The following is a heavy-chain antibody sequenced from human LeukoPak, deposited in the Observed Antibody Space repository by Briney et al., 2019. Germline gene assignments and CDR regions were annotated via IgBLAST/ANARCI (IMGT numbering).Heavy chain of an antibody. CDR1: GYTFXDYY. CDR3: AXGGLYNWNIDY. CDR2: INPNTGGT. Sequence: XXXXGYTFXDYYMHWVRQAPGQGLEWMGWINPNTGGTNYAQKFQGRVTMTRDTSISTGYVELSRLRSDDTAVYYCAXGGLYNWNIDYWGQGSLVTVSS. D-gene: IGHD1/OR15-1a*01. V-gene: IGHV1-2*02. J-gene: IGHJ4*02.